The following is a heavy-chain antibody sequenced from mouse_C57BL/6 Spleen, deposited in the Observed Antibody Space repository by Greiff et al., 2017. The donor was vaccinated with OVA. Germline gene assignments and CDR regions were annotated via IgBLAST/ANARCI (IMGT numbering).Heavy chain of an antibody. CDR3: AHGSSLWFAY. J-gene: IGHJ3*01. Sequence: QVQLQQPGAELVKPGASVKMSCKASGYTFTSYWITWVKQRPGQGLEWIGDIYPGSGSTNYNEKFKSKATLTVDTSSSTVYMQLSSLTSEYSCVYYCAHGSSLWFAYWGQGTLVTVSA. D-gene: IGHD1-1*01. CDR2: IYPGSGST. CDR1: GYTFTSYW. V-gene: IGHV1-55*01.